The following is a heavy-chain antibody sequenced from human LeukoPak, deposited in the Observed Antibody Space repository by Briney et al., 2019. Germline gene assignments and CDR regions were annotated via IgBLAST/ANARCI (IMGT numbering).Heavy chain of an antibody. CDR3: AREGYYGSGSPPSLYFDY. D-gene: IGHD3-10*01. J-gene: IGHJ4*02. CDR1: GFTFRNYV. V-gene: IGHV3-30-3*01. CDR2: TSSDLNVK. Sequence: GGSLRLSCAASGFTFRNYVIHWVRQAPGKGLEWVAVTSSDLNVKLYADSVKGRLTVSRDNSRSTLYLQMNSLRPEDTAIYYCAREGYYGSGSPPSLYFDYWGQGTLVTVSS.